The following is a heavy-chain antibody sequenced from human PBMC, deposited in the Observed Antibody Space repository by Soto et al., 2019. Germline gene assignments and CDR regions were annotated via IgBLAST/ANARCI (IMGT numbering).Heavy chain of an antibody. Sequence: SETLSLTCTVSGCSLSSGFYCWSWIRPQPGKGLEWIGYIYYSGSTYYNPSLKSRVTISVDTSKNQFSLKLSSVTAADTAVYYCTRKQSMCLNCFDPWGQGTRVTVSS. CDR2: IYYSGST. J-gene: IGHJ5*02. D-gene: IGHD3-10*02. V-gene: IGHV4-31*03. CDR1: GCSLSSGFYC. CDR3: TRKQSMCLNCFDP.